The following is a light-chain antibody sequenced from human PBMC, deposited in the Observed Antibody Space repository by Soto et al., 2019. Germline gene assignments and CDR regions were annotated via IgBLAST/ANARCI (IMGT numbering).Light chain of an antibody. Sequence: QSALTQPASVSGSPGQSITISCTGTSSDVGGYNYVSWYQQHPGKAPKLIIYAVSKRPSGVSNRFSGSKSGNTASLTISGLHAEDEAEYYCSSYTSYSPYVFGTGTKLTVL. CDR3: SSYTSYSPYV. CDR2: AVS. V-gene: IGLV2-14*01. CDR1: SSDVGGYNY. J-gene: IGLJ1*01.